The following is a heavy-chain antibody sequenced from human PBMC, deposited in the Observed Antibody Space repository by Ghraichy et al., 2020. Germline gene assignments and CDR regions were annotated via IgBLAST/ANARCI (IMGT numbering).Heavy chain of an antibody. Sequence: LSLTCAASGFTFNNYAMTWVRLTPRKGLEWVSSIHGDSSGTFYADSVKGRFTISRDNSKNTLHLQMNSLRVEDTAVYYCSKDLQAWNGVFDPFDIWGQRTMVTVSS. CDR1: GFTFNNYA. CDR3: SKDLQAWNGVFDPFDI. J-gene: IGHJ3*02. D-gene: IGHD1-1*01. V-gene: IGHV3-23*01. CDR2: IHGDSSGT.